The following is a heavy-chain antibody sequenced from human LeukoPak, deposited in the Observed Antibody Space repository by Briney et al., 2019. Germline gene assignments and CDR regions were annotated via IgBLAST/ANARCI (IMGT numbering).Heavy chain of an antibody. CDR2: ISSSSSYI. J-gene: IGHJ1*01. CDR3: ARDQYYYDSSGYRAEYFQH. D-gene: IGHD3-22*01. V-gene: IGHV3-21*01. Sequence: GGSLRLSCAASGFTFSSYSMNWVRQAPGKGLEWVASISSSSSYIYYADSVKGRFTISRDNAKNSLYLQMNSLRAEDTAVYYCARDQYYYDSSGYRAEYFQHWGQGTLVTVSS. CDR1: GFTFSSYS.